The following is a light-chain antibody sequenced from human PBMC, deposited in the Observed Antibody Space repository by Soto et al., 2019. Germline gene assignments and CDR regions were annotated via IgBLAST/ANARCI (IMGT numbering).Light chain of an antibody. CDR1: QVISSA. CDR2: DAF. CDR3: QQCSNSAVT. Sequence: AIQLTQYPSSLSASVGDRVTITCRASQVISSALAWYQHKPGKAPKSLIYDAFNLESGVPSRFSGSGSGTDFTLTISSLQPEDSATYYCQQCSNSAVTFGEGTKVELK. J-gene: IGKJ4*01. V-gene: IGKV1D-13*01.